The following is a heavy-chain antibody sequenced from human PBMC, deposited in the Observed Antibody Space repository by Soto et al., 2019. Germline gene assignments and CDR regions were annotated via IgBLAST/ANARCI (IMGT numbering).Heavy chain of an antibody. D-gene: IGHD3-16*01. J-gene: IGHJ6*02. V-gene: IGHV3-30*18. CDR3: AKDRESFGDDPLWYSDMDV. CDR1: GFIFTTYR. Sequence: GGSLRLSCAASGFIFTTYRMHWVRQAPGKGLEWVALIAYDAYHKHYADSVKGRFTISRDNSKSTLYLQMNSLRVEDTAVYYCAKDRESFGDDPLWYSDMDVWGQGTSVTVSS. CDR2: IAYDAYHK.